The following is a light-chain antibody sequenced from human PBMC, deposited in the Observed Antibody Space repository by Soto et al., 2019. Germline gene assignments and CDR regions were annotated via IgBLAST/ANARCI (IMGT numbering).Light chain of an antibody. V-gene: IGLV1-44*01. CDR1: SSNIGSNT. Sequence: QSVLTQPPSASGTPGQRVTISCSGSSSNIGSNTVNWYQQFPGTAPKLLIYTDDHRPSGVPDRFSGSKSGTSASLAISAFQSEDEADYYCAAWDDSLNGVVFGGGTKLTVL. CDR3: AAWDDSLNGVV. J-gene: IGLJ2*01. CDR2: TDD.